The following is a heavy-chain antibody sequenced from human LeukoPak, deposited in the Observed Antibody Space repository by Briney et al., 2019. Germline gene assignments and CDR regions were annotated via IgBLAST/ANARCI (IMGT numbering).Heavy chain of an antibody. J-gene: IGHJ4*02. CDR3: AKDSLADIDY. Sequence: GGSLRLSCAASGFIFSTYGMSWVRQAPGKGLEWVASIRHDGSIKTYADSVKGRSTISRDNSKNTRYLQMNSLRAEDTAVYYCAKDSLADIDYWGQGTLVTVSS. D-gene: IGHD3-16*01. V-gene: IGHV3-30*02. CDR2: IRHDGSIK. CDR1: GFIFSTYG.